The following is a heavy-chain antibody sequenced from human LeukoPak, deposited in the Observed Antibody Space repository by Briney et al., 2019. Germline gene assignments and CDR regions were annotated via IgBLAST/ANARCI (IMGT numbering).Heavy chain of an antibody. CDR2: IRSKAYGGTT. Sequence: GGSLRLSCTASGFTFGDYAMSWVRQAPGKGLEWVGFIRSKAYGGTTEYAASVKGRFTISRDDSKSIAYLQMNSLKTEDTAVYYCTRGGGYFDYWGQGTLVTVSS. D-gene: IGHD2-15*01. J-gene: IGHJ4*02. CDR3: TRGGGYFDY. CDR1: GFTFGDYA. V-gene: IGHV3-49*04.